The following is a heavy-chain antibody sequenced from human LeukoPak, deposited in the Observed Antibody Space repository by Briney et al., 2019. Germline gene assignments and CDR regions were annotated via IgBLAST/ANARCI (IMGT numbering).Heavy chain of an antibody. Sequence: PSETLSLTCAVYGGSFSGYYWSWIRQPPGKGLEWIGEINHSGSTNYNPSLKSRVTISVDTSKNQFSLKLSSVTAADTAVYYCARCRLYYDFWSGYHHRLYYFDYWGQGTLVTVSS. CDR2: INHSGST. CDR3: ARCRLYYDFWSGYHHRLYYFDY. CDR1: GGSFSGYY. J-gene: IGHJ4*02. D-gene: IGHD3-3*01. V-gene: IGHV4-34*01.